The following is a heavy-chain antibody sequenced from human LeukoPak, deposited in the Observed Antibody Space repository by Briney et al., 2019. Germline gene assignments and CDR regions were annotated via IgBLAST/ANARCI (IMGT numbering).Heavy chain of an antibody. Sequence: PSETLSLTCTVPGGSISSYFWSWIRQPPGKGLEWIGYIYYSGSTNYNPSLKSRVTISVDTSKNQFSLNLSSVTAADTAVYYCVAAGTNYYYYYMDVWGKGTTVTVSS. CDR3: VAAGTNYYYYYMDV. CDR1: GGSISSYF. J-gene: IGHJ6*03. D-gene: IGHD6-13*01. V-gene: IGHV4-59*01. CDR2: IYYSGST.